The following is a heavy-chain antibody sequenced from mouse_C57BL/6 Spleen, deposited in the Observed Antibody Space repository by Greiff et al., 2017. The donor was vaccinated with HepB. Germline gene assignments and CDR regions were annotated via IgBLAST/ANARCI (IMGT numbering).Heavy chain of an antibody. CDR3: ARGGTQSCSQGLLRSYYYAMDY. D-gene: IGHD1-1*01. CDR1: GYTFTSYW. Sequence: QVQLQQPGTELVKPGASVKLSCKASGYTFTSYWMHWVKQRPGQGLEWIGNINPSNGGTNYNEKFKSKATLTVDKSSSTAYMQLSSLTSEDSAVYYCARGGTQSCSQGLLRSYYYAMDYWGQGTSVTVSS. CDR2: INPSNGGT. V-gene: IGHV1-53*01. J-gene: IGHJ4*01.